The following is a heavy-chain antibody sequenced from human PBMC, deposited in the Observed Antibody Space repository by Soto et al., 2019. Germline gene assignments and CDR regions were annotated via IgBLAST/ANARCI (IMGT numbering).Heavy chain of an antibody. Sequence: ASVKVSCKASGYTFTSYGISCVRQAPGQGLEWIRWISAYNGNTNYAQKLQGRGTTTTDTTTSTAYMELRSLRSDDTAVYYCARSTRGYSHGPFDYWGQGTLVTVSS. CDR3: ARSTRGYSHGPFDY. V-gene: IGHV1-18*01. D-gene: IGHD5-18*01. CDR2: ISAYNGNT. J-gene: IGHJ4*02. CDR1: GYTFTSYG.